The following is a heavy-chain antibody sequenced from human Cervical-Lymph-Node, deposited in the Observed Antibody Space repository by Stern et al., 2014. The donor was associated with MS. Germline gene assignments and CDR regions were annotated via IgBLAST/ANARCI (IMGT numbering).Heavy chain of an antibody. CDR3: AREHHGGNFAA. Sequence: VQLVESGAEVKKPGSSVKGSCKASGATFSTNGISWVRQGPGQGLEWRGATVPIFERSNFAQRLRGRVTITADESASTSYMELTSLRSDDTGVYYCAREHHGGNFAAWGQGTLVTVSS. J-gene: IGHJ5*02. D-gene: IGHD4-23*01. CDR1: GATFSTNG. V-gene: IGHV1-69*01. CDR2: TVPIFERS.